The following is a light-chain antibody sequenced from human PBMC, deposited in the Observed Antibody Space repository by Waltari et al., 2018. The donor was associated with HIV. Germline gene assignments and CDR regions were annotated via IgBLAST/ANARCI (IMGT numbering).Light chain of an antibody. CDR2: DVS. CDR1: SSDGGGYNY. CDR3: CSYAGSYTYV. Sequence: QSALTQPRSVSGSPGQSVTISCTGTSSDGGGYNYVHWYQQHPGKAPKLMIFDVSKRPSGVPDRFSGSRSGNTASLTISGLQAEDEADYYCCSYAGSYTYVFGTGTKVTVL. J-gene: IGLJ1*01. V-gene: IGLV2-11*01.